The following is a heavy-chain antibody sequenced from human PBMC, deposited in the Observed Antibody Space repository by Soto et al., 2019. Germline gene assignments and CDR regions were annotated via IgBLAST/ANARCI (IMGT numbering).Heavy chain of an antibody. CDR3: ARDGPYSGSYYGYFDY. V-gene: IGHV3-30-3*01. D-gene: IGHD1-26*01. J-gene: IGHJ4*02. Sequence: QVQLVESGGGVVQPGRSLRLSCAASGFTFSSYAMHWVRQAPGKGLEWVAVISYDGSNKYYADSVQGRFTISRDNSKNTLYRQMNSLRAEDTAVYYCARDGPYSGSYYGYFDYWGQGTLVTVSS. CDR2: ISYDGSNK. CDR1: GFTFSSYA.